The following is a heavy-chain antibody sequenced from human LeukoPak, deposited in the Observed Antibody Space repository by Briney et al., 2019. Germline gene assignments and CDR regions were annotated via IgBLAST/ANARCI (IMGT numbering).Heavy chain of an antibody. J-gene: IGHJ4*02. CDR2: INAGNGNT. D-gene: IGHD3-3*01. CDR3: ARGYDFWSGYYDY. CDR1: GYTFTSYV. V-gene: IGHV1-3*01. Sequence: ASVKVSCKASGYTFTSYVMHWVRQAPGQRLEWMGWINAGNGNTKYSQKFQGRVTITRDTSASTAYMELSSLRSEDTAVYHCARGYDFWSGYYDYWGQGTLVTVSS.